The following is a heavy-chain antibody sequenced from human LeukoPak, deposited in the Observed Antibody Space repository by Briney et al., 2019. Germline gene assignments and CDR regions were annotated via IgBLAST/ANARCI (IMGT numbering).Heavy chain of an antibody. CDR1: GYTFTGYH. CDR3: ARGRRKYYYYYYMDV. J-gene: IGHJ6*03. V-gene: IGHV1-2*02. Sequence: GASVKVSCKASGYTFTGYHMHWVRQAPGQGLEWMGWIDPHSGGTDYAQKFQGRVTMTRDTSISTVYVELSRLKSDDTAVYYCARGRRKYYYYYYMDVWGKGTTVTVSS. CDR2: IDPHSGGT. D-gene: IGHD1-14*01.